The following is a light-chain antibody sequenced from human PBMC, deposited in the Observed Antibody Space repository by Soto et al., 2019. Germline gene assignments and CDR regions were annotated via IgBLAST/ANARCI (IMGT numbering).Light chain of an antibody. Sequence: IALPQSTATVSVSPGDRVTLSFWASQNIYSNLGWYQQRPGQAPRLIIYRASARPTGIPARFSGSGSGTEFTLTISSLQSEDFATYYCQQYHNLWSFGRGTKVDIK. V-gene: IGKV3-15*01. CDR2: RAS. CDR1: QNIYSN. J-gene: IGKJ1*01. CDR3: QQYHNLWS.